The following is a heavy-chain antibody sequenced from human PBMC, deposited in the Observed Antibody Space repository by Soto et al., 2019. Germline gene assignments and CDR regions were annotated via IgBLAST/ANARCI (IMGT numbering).Heavy chain of an antibody. Sequence: GGSLRLSCAASGFTFSSYAMHWVRQAPGKGLEWVAVISYDGSNKYYADSVKGRFTISRDNSKNTLYLQMNSLRAEDTAVYYCARTVPRGSAVRGVIGYWGQGTLVTVSS. CDR1: GFTFSSYA. CDR2: ISYDGSNK. V-gene: IGHV3-30-3*01. CDR3: ARTVPRGSAVRGVIGY. D-gene: IGHD3-10*01. J-gene: IGHJ4*02.